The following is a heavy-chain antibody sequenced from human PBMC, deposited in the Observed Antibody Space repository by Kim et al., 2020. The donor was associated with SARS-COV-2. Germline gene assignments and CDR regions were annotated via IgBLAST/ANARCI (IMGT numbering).Heavy chain of an antibody. Sequence: GGSLRLSCAASGFTFSSYWTHWVRQAPGKGLEWVSRIDSDGSSTYYADSVKGRFTISRDNAKNTLYLQMNSLRAEDTAVYYCARGRAGYAVCWGQGNLVT. D-gene: IGHD5-12*01. CDR2: IDSDGSST. V-gene: IGHV3-74*01. J-gene: IGHJ4*02. CDR1: GFTFSSYW. CDR3: ARGRAGYAVC.